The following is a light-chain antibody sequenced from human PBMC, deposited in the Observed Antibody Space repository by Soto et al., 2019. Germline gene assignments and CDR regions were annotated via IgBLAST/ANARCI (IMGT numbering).Light chain of an antibody. CDR3: SSISTISTFA. J-gene: IGLJ2*01. Sequence: QSVLTQPASVSGSPGQSIAISCTGTSSDVGAFNHVSWYQQHPGEAPKLLIYDVNSRPSGISDRFSGSKSGNTASLTISGLQADDEGDYYCSSISTISTFAFGGGTQLTVL. V-gene: IGLV2-14*03. CDR2: DVN. CDR1: SSDVGAFNH.